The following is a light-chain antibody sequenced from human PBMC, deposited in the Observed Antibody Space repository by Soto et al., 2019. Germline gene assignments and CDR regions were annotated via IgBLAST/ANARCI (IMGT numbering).Light chain of an antibody. CDR3: SSFTSSSTVL. Sequence: QSALTQPASVSGSPGQSITISCTGTSSDVGGYNYVSWYQQHPGKSPKLMIYEVNNRPSGVSNRFSGSKSGNTASLTISGLQAEDEADYYCSSFTSSSTVLFGGGTKVTV. J-gene: IGLJ2*01. V-gene: IGLV2-14*01. CDR1: SSDVGGYNY. CDR2: EVN.